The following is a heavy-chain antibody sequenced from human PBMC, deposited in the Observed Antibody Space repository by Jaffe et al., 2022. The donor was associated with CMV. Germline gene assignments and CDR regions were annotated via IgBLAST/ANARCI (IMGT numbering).Heavy chain of an antibody. CDR2: IYYSGST. D-gene: IGHD6-19*01. CDR3: ARHVDEGEWLVLFGVGNWFDP. Sequence: QLQLQESGPGLVKPSETLSLTCTVSGGSISSSSYYWGWIRQPPGKGLEWIGSIYYSGSTYYNPSLKSRVTISVDTSKNQFSLKLSSVTAADTAVYYCARHVDEGEWLVLFGVGNWFDPWGQGTLVTVSS. CDR1: GGSISSSSYY. V-gene: IGHV4-39*01. J-gene: IGHJ5*02.